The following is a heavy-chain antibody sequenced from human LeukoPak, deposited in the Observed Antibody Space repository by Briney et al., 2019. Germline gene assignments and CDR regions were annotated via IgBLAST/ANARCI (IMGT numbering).Heavy chain of an antibody. V-gene: IGHV4-4*02. CDR3: ARVGIRGVITSFDY. CDR2: IHHSGST. Sequence: PSETLSLTCAVSGDSISSSNWWSWVRQSPGKGLEWIAEIHHSGSTNCNPSLKSRVTISVDKSKNQFSLQLSSVTAADTAVYYCARVGIRGVITSFDYWGQGTLVTVSS. J-gene: IGHJ4*02. D-gene: IGHD3-10*01. CDR1: GDSISSSNW.